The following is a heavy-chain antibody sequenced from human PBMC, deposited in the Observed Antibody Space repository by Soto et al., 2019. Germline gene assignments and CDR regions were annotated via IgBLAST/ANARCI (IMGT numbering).Heavy chain of an antibody. CDR1: GGSFSGYY. V-gene: IGHV4-34*01. J-gene: IGHJ4*02. Sequence: QVQLQQWGAGLLKPSETLSLTCAVYGGSFSGYYWTWIRQPPGKGLEWIGEINHSGSTNYNPSLKTRVTISVDTSKNQCSLKLSSVTAADTAVYYCSSGHGRNFGYWGQGTLVTVSS. CDR2: INHSGST. CDR3: SSGHGRNFGY.